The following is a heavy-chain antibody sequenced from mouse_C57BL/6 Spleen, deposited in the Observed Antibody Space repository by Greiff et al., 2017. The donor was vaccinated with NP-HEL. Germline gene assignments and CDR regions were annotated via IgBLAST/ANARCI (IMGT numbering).Heavy chain of an antibody. Sequence: VQVVESGAELVRPGASVTLSCKASGYTFTDYEMHWVKQTPVHGLEWIGAIDPETGGTAYNQKFKGKAILTADKSSSTAYMELRSLTSEDSAVYYCTRKTDYDYGDWYADWGQGTLVTVS. CDR3: TRKTDYDYGDWYAD. CDR2: IDPETGGT. CDR1: GYTFTDYE. J-gene: IGHJ3*01. V-gene: IGHV1-15*01. D-gene: IGHD2-4*01.